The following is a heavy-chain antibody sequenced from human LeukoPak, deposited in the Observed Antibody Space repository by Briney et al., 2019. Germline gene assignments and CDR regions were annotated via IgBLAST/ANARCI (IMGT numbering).Heavy chain of an antibody. D-gene: IGHD4-17*01. J-gene: IGHJ4*02. V-gene: IGHV4-34*01. CDR1: GGSLSGYY. Sequence: KAPETLSLTCAVYGGSLSGYYWSWIRQPPGKGLEWIGEINHSGATNYNPSLKSRVTIAVDTSKNQFSLRLSSVTAADTAMYYCARGIYGVYYFDYWGQGALVTVSS. CDR2: INHSGAT. CDR3: ARGIYGVYYFDY.